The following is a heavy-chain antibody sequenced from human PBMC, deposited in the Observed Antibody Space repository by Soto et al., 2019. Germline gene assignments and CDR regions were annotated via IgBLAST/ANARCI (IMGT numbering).Heavy chain of an antibody. V-gene: IGHV4-31*03. CDR1: GGSVNSGGYY. CDR3: ARGATTFPGAFADY. Sequence: QVQLHESGPGLVKPSQTLSLTCTVSGGSVNSGGYYWTWIRQHPGKGLEWIGYIYYSGTAYYNPSLKRRVSISLYPSKNQFSLKLSSVTAADTAVYYCARGATTFPGAFADYWGQGPLVTVSS. J-gene: IGHJ4*02. D-gene: IGHD3-16*01. CDR2: IYYSGTA.